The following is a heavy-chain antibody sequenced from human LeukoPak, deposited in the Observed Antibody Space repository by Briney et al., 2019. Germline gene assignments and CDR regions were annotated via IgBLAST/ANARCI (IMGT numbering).Heavy chain of an antibody. CDR1: GGSISSYY. Sequence: SETLSLICSVSGGSISSYYWSWIRQPAGKGLEWIGRIYISGSTNYNSSLKSRVTMSVDTAKNLFSLKLSSLTAAGTAVYYCARLLGDSSGYYYFDYWGQGTLVTVSS. J-gene: IGHJ4*02. CDR3: ARLLGDSSGYYYFDY. D-gene: IGHD3-22*01. V-gene: IGHV4-4*07. CDR2: IYISGST.